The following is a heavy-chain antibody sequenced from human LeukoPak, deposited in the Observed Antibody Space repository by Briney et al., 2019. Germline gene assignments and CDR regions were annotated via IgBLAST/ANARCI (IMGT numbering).Heavy chain of an antibody. J-gene: IGHJ3*02. D-gene: IGHD1-7*01. Sequence: KPSETLSLTCTVSGGSISSYYWSWVRQPPGKGLEWIGYIYYSGGTNYNPSLKSRVTISVDTSKNQFSLKLSSVTAADTAVYYCARLHPELDAFDIWGQGTMVTVSS. CDR1: GGSISSYY. CDR2: IYYSGGT. CDR3: ARLHPELDAFDI. V-gene: IGHV4-59*08.